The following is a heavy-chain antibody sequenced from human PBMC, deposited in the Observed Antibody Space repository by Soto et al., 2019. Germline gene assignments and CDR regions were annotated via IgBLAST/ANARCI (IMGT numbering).Heavy chain of an antibody. CDR2: INWNGGST. D-gene: IGHD6-19*01. CDR3: ARADWQWLVPPIR. CDR1: GFTFDDYG. J-gene: IGHJ4*02. V-gene: IGHV3-20*04. Sequence: SGGSLRLSCAASGFTFDDYGMSWVRQAPGKGLEWVSGINWNGGSTGYVDSVKGRFTISRDNAKNSRYLQMNSLRAEDTALYYCARADWQWLVPPIRWGQGTLVTVSS.